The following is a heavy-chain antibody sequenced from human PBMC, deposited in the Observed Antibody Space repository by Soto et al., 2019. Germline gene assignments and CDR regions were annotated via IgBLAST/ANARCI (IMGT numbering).Heavy chain of an antibody. CDR1: GGTFINYA. CDR2: IIPKFGTP. CDR3: AVDRTPGGFAWFFEL. J-gene: IGHJ2*01. D-gene: IGHD3-10*01. Sequence: QVQLVQSGAEVKKPGSSVKVSCKASGGTFINYAITWVRQAPGHGLEWMGGIIPKFGTPNYAQRFQGRVSITADTSTANAYMASNSVTCGDTAVDFCAVDRTPGGFAWFFELWGRGTLVTVSS. V-gene: IGHV1-69*06.